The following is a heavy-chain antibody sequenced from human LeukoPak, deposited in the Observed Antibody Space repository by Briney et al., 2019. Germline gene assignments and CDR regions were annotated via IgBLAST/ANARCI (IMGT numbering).Heavy chain of an antibody. D-gene: IGHD2-2*02. CDR1: GFTFSTYG. CDR3: ARDPLGYCDGTPCYNYYMDV. V-gene: IGHV3-33*01. J-gene: IGHJ6*03. CDR2: IWYDGNNI. Sequence: GGSLRLSCAASGFTFSTYGMHWVRQAPGKGLEWVAVIWYDGNNIEYVDSVKGRFTISRDNSKNTLYLQMNSLRAEDTAVYYCARDPLGYCDGTPCYNYYMDVWGKGTTVTVSS.